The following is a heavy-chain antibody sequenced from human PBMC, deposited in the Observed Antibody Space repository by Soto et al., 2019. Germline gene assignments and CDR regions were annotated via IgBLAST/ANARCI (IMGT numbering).Heavy chain of an antibody. CDR2: ISAYNGNT. V-gene: IGHV1-18*01. CDR3: ARGHDFCGYYSPAYLLYGMDV. CDR1: GYTFTSYG. J-gene: IGHJ6*02. D-gene: IGHD3-22*01. Sequence: ASVKVSCKASGYTFTSYGISWVRQAPGQGLEWMGWISAYNGNTNYAQKLQGRVTMTTDTSTSTAYMELRSLRSDDTAVYYCARGHDFCGYYSPAYLLYGMDVWGQGTTVTVSS.